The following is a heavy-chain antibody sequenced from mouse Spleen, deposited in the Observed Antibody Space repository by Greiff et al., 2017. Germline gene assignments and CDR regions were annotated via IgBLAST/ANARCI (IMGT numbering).Heavy chain of an antibody. CDR2: INPSTGGT. CDR1: GYSFTGYY. CDR3: ARLTLFDY. Sequence: VQLQQSGPELVKPGASVKISCKASGYSFTGYYMNWVKQSPEKSLEWIGEINPSTGGTTYNQKFKAKATLTVDKSSSTAYMQLKSLTSEDSAVYYCARLTLFDYWGQGTTLTVSS. V-gene: IGHV1-42*01. J-gene: IGHJ2*01. D-gene: IGHD2-13*01.